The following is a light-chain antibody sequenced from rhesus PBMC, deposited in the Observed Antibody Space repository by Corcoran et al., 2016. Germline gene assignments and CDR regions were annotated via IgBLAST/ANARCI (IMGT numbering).Light chain of an antibody. J-gene: IGLJ1*01. V-gene: IGLV7-76*01. Sequence: QAVVTQEPSMTVSPGGTVTLPCGSSTGAVTSGNYPNWFQRKPGQVPRGLIYNTNSKHSWTPARVSCSLAGGKAALTLSAAQPEYEAEYYCVLYYRGAHIFGAGTRLTVL. CDR3: VLYYRGAHI. CDR2: NTN. CDR1: TGAVTSGNY.